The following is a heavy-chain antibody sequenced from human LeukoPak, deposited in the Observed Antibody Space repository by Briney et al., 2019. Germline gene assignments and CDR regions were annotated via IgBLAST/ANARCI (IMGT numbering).Heavy chain of an antibody. J-gene: IGHJ6*03. CDR3: ARGSSSWEHYYYYYYMDV. CDR2: IYYSGST. CDR1: GFTFSSYG. Sequence: MSGGSLRLSCAAPGFTFSSYGMYWVRQAPGKGLEWIGYIYYSGSTNYNPSLKSRVTISVDTSKNQFSLKLSSVTAADTAVYYCARGSSSWEHYYYYYYMDVWGKGTTVTVSS. D-gene: IGHD6-13*01. V-gene: IGHV4-59*12.